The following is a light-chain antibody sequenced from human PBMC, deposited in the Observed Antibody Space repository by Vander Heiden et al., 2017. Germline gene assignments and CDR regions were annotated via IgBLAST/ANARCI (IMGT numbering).Light chain of an antibody. V-gene: IGKV1D-8*03. CDR2: AAS. CDR3: QQEYSFPWT. Sequence: VICMTQSPSLLSESTGDGVNISCRMRQGISSYLVWYQQKPGKAPELLIYAASPLQSGVPSRFSGSGSWTDFTLTISCLQSEDFATYYCQQEYSFPWTFGQGTKVEIK. CDR1: QGISSY. J-gene: IGKJ1*01.